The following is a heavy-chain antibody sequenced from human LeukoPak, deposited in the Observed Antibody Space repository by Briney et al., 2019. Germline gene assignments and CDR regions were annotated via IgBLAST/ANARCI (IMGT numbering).Heavy chain of an antibody. J-gene: IGHJ2*01. Sequence: GESLRLSCAASGFTFNNYIMNWVRQAPGKGLEWVSTIVGCGDTTYYEDSVKGRFTVSRDNSKNTLYLQMNGLRVEDTAVYYCAKGRSAGYWYFDLWGRGTLVTVSS. CDR3: AKGRSAGYWYFDL. CDR2: IVGCGDTT. CDR1: GFTFNNYI. V-gene: IGHV3-23*01. D-gene: IGHD6-19*01.